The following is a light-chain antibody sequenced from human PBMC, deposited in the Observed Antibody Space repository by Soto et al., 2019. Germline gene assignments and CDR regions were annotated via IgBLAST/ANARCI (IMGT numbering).Light chain of an antibody. Sequence: QSVLTQPPSVSGAPGQRVTISCTGSSSNIGAGYDVHWYQQLPGTAPKLLIYDNSNRPSGVPDRFSGSKSGTSASLAITGLQAEDEADYYCQSYDSSLSGRVVFGGGTQLTVL. V-gene: IGLV1-40*01. CDR1: SSNIGAGYD. CDR3: QSYDSSLSGRVV. CDR2: DNS. J-gene: IGLJ2*01.